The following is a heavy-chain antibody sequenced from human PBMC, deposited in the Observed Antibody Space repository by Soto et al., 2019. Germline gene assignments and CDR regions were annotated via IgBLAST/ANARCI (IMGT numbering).Heavy chain of an antibody. J-gene: IGHJ4*02. CDR1: GGTFSSYA. Sequence: ASVKVSCKASGGTFSSYAISWVRQAPGQGLEWMGGIIPIFGTANYAQKFQGRVTITADESTSTAYMELSSLRSEDTAVYYCARSRNYYDSSGYYYGVWGQGTLVTVSS. CDR2: IIPIFGTA. V-gene: IGHV1-69*13. D-gene: IGHD3-22*01. CDR3: ARSRNYYDSSGYYYGV.